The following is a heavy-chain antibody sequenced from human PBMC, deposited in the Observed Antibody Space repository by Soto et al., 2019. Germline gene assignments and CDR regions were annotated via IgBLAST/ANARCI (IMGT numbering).Heavy chain of an antibody. Sequence: ASVKVSCKASGYTFTSYGIGWVRQAPGQGLEWMGWISAYNGNTNYAQKLQGRVTMTTDTSTSTAYMELRSLRSDDTAVYYCARTRRGYSYGQLYYYYGMDVWGQGTTVTVSS. CDR3: ARTRRGYSYGQLYYYYGMDV. CDR1: GYTFTSYG. J-gene: IGHJ6*02. CDR2: ISAYNGNT. V-gene: IGHV1-18*01. D-gene: IGHD5-18*01.